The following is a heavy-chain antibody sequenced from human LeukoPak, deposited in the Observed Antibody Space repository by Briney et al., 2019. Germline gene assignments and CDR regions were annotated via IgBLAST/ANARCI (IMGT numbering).Heavy chain of an antibody. D-gene: IGHD6-13*01. V-gene: IGHV4-39*01. J-gene: IGHJ3*02. Sequence: PSETLSLTCTVSDGSISSSSYYWGWIRQPPGKGLEWIGSIYYSGSTYHNPSLKSRVTISVDTSKNQFSLKLSSVTAADTAVYSCARLAPRDSSWSSAFDIWGQGTMVTVSS. CDR3: ARLAPRDSSWSSAFDI. CDR1: DGSISSSSYY. CDR2: IYYSGST.